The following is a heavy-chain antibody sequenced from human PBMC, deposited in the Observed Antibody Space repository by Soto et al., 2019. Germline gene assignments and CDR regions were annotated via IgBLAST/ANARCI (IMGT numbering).Heavy chain of an antibody. Sequence: PGGSLSLSCAASGFTVSSNYMSWVRQAPGKGLEWVSVIYSGGSTYYADSVKGRFTISRDNSKNTLYLQMNSLRAEDTAVYYCAKEIAVAGLSFDYWGQGTLVTVSS. J-gene: IGHJ4*02. V-gene: IGHV3-53*01. D-gene: IGHD6-19*01. CDR3: AKEIAVAGLSFDY. CDR1: GFTVSSNY. CDR2: IYSGGST.